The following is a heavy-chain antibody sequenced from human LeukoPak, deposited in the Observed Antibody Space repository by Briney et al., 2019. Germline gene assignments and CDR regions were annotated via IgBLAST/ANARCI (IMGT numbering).Heavy chain of an antibody. Sequence: GGSLRLSCGASGFTLKDYAMHWVRQDPGKGLEWISGISWNSGRIVYADSVGGRFTISRDNGGNSLYLQMNGLRAEDTAVYYCAKDRSKGSYGDEFDFWGQGTLVTVSS. CDR2: ISWNSGRI. D-gene: IGHD1-26*01. CDR3: AKDRSKGSYGDEFDF. J-gene: IGHJ4*02. V-gene: IGHV3-9*01. CDR1: GFTLKDYA.